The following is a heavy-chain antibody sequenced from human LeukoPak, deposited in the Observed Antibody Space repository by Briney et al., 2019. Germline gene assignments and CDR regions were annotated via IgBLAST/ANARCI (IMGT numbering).Heavy chain of an antibody. J-gene: IGHJ5*02. CDR1: GGSISSGSYY. CDR3: ARDGRVRFLEWSSNWFDP. D-gene: IGHD3-3*01. CDR2: IYTSGST. V-gene: IGHV4-61*02. Sequence: SQTLSLTCTVSGGSISSGSYYWSWIRQPAGKGLEWIGRIYTSGSTNYNPSLKSRVTISVDKSKNQFSLKLSSVTAADTAVYYCARDGRVRFLEWSSNWFDPWGQGTLVTVSS.